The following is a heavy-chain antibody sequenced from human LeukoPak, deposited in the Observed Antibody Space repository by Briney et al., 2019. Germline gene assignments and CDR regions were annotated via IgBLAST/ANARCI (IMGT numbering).Heavy chain of an antibody. D-gene: IGHD6-13*01. V-gene: IGHV3-23*01. CDR1: GFTFSSYS. CDR2: ISGSGGST. Sequence: GGSLRFSCAASGFTFSSYSMNWVRQAPGKGLEWVSAISGSGGSTYYADSVKGRFTISRDNSKNTLYLQMNSLRAEDTAVYYCAKVVAAAGTRLDYWGQGTLVTVSS. J-gene: IGHJ4*02. CDR3: AKVVAAAGTRLDY.